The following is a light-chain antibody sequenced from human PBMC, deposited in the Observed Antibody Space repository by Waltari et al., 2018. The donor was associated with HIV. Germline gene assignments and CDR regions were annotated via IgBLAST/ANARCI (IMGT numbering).Light chain of an antibody. CDR3: QHFGSSRT. CDR2: GAS. V-gene: IGKV3-20*01. CDR1: QTIGSSY. J-gene: IGKJ1*01. Sequence: IVLTQSPGTLSLSPGERATLSCRASQTIGSSYLAWYQQKPGQAPRLLIFGASTRATGIPDRFSGSGAGTDFTLTTSRLEPEDFAVYYCQHFGSSRTFGQGTKVEIK.